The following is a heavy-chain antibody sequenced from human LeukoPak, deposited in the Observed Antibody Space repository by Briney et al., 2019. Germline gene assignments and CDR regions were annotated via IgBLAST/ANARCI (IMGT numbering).Heavy chain of an antibody. J-gene: IGHJ3*02. CDR2: INPNSGGT. Sequence: ASVKVSCKASGYTFTGYYMHWVRQAPGQGLEWMGWINPNSGGTNYAQKFQGRVTMTRDTSISTAYMELSRLRSDDTAVYYCARFTEWEIGIAFDIWGQGTMVTVSS. D-gene: IGHD1-26*01. CDR1: GYTFTGYY. CDR3: ARFTEWEIGIAFDI. V-gene: IGHV1-2*02.